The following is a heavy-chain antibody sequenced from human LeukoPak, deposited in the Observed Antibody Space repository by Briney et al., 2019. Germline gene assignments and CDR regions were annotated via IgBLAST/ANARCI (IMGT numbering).Heavy chain of an antibody. Sequence: SETLSLTCTVSGYSISTGYYWGWTRPPPGKGLEWIGSIYHSGSTYYKPSLKGRVTISGDTSKNQFSQKLSSVTAADAAEYYSARGSTIWHNWFDPWGQGTLVTVSS. CDR1: GYSISTGYY. CDR2: IYHSGST. J-gene: IGHJ5*02. V-gene: IGHV4-38-2*02. CDR3: ARGSTIWHNWFDP. D-gene: IGHD3-9*01.